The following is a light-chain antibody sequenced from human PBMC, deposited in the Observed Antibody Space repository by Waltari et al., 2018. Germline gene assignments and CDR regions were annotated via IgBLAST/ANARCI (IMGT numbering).Light chain of an antibody. V-gene: IGKV1-39*01. J-gene: IGKJ1*01. CDR1: QNIRTH. CDR3: QQSFSSPWT. Sequence: DIQMTQSPSSLSASVGDTVTVTCRASQNIRTHLNWYQQKPATAPKLLSYGGTTLQRGVPSRFRGSASGTDFTLTVSNLQPDDFAIYFCQQSFSSPWTFGQGTRV. CDR2: GGT.